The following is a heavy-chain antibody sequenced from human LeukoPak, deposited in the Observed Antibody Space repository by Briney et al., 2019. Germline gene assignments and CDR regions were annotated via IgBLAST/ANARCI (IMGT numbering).Heavy chain of an antibody. J-gene: IGHJ3*02. CDR3: ARGPGPIAGAKNPFDI. D-gene: IGHD1-26*01. CDR2: ISYDGSNK. V-gene: IGHV3-30*01. Sequence: GGSLRLSCAASGLTFSSYAMHWVRQAPGKGLEWVAVISYDGSNKYYADSVKGRFTISGDKSKNTLYLRMNSLRPEDTAFYYCARGPGPIAGAKNPFDIWGQGTMVTVSS. CDR1: GLTFSSYA.